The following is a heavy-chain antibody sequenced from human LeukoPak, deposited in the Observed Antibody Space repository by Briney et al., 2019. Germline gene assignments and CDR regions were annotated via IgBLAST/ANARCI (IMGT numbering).Heavy chain of an antibody. Sequence: SETLSLTCSVSGCSISSYYWNWIRQPPGKGLEWIGYIYYSGSTNYNPSLKSRVTISVDTSKNQFALKLSSVTAADTAVYYCARVDSFDVFFDYWGEGTLVTVSS. CDR2: IYYSGST. J-gene: IGHJ4*02. V-gene: IGHV4-59*01. CDR3: ARVDSFDVFFDY. CDR1: GCSISSYY. D-gene: IGHD3-9*01.